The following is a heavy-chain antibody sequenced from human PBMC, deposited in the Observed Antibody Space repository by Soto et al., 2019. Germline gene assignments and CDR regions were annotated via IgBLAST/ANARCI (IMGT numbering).Heavy chain of an antibody. D-gene: IGHD3-22*01. Sequence: EVQLLESGGGLVQPGGSLRLSCAASGFTFSSYAMSWVRQAPGKGLEWVSGISGSGSDTNYADSVKGRFTISRDNSKNMLYVQVNSLRAEDTAVYYCAKGHAFDDNSGYYGYWGQGILVTVSS. CDR2: ISGSGSDT. J-gene: IGHJ4*02. CDR3: AKGHAFDDNSGYYGY. V-gene: IGHV3-23*01. CDR1: GFTFSSYA.